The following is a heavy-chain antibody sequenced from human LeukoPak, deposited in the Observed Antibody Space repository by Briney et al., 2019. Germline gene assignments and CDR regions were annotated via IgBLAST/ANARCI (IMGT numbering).Heavy chain of an antibody. J-gene: IGHJ4*02. V-gene: IGHV3-23*01. Sequence: GGSLRLSCAASGFTFSTFAMNWVRQAPGKGLEWVSAISGSADTTYYADSVKGRFSISRDNSKNTVYLQMNSLRTEDTAVYYCAKGGGWLYYFDYWGQGTLATVSS. D-gene: IGHD6-19*01. CDR2: ISGSADTT. CDR3: AKGGGWLYYFDY. CDR1: GFTFSTFA.